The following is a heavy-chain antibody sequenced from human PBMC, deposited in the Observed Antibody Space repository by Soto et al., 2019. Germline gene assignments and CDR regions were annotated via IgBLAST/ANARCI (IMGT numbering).Heavy chain of an antibody. D-gene: IGHD6-13*01. Sequence: EVQLVESGGGLVQPGGSLKLSCAASGFTFSASAMHWVRQASGQGLEWVGRIRSKANNYATAYTASVKGRFTISRDDSKNTAYLQMNSLKTEDTAVYYCTRYSSSSHEIFDFWGQGTLVNVSS. J-gene: IGHJ4*02. CDR2: IRSKANNYAT. CDR1: GFTFSASA. CDR3: TRYSSSSHEIFDF. V-gene: IGHV3-73*02.